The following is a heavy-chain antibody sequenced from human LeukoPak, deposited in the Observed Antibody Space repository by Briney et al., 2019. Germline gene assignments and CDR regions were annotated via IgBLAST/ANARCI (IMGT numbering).Heavy chain of an antibody. J-gene: IGHJ4*02. CDR1: GFSFSGHW. Sequence: GGSLRLSCTASGFSFSGHWMHWARQLPGKGLVWVSRISPTGSTTSYADSVKGRFTISRDNSKNTLCLQMNSLRAEDTAVYYCAKTRPLDSSSWSHGDYWGQGTLVTVSS. CDR2: ISPTGSTT. D-gene: IGHD6-13*01. V-gene: IGHV3-74*01. CDR3: AKTRPLDSSSWSHGDY.